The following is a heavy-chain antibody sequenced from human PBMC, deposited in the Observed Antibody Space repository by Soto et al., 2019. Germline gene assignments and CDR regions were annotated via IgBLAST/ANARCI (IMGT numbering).Heavy chain of an antibody. CDR2: ISNDGSNK. D-gene: IGHD1-26*01. J-gene: IGHJ6*04. CDR3: AREDSGRELVNFYTGMDV. V-gene: IGHV3-30*03. CDR1: GFTFSSYA. Sequence: SLSLSCAASGFTFSSYAMHWVRQAPGKGLEWVAVISNDGSNKFYADSVKGRFTISRDNAKNTLYLQMNSLRAEDTSVYYCAREDSGRELVNFYTGMDVWGDGTKVTVSS.